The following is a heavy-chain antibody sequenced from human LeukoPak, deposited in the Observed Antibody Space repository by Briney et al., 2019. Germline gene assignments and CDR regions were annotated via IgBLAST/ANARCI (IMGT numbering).Heavy chain of an antibody. Sequence: GGSLRLSCAASGFTFSSYSMNWVRQAPGKGLEWVSSISSSSSYIYYADSVKGRFTISRDNSKNTLYLQMNSLRAEDTAVYHCARGYSRDFETASYFDYWGQGTLVTVSS. D-gene: IGHD2-15*01. CDR3: ARGYSRDFETASYFDY. CDR2: ISSSSSYI. J-gene: IGHJ4*02. CDR1: GFTFSSYS. V-gene: IGHV3-21*04.